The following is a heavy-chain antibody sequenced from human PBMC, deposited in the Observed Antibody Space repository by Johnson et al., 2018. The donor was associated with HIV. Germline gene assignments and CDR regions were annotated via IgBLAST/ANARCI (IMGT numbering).Heavy chain of an antibody. D-gene: IGHD2-15*01. J-gene: IGHJ3*02. CDR1: IFTFSNYA. Sequence: QVQLVESGGGVVQPGRSLRLSCAASIFTFSNYAIHWVRQAPGKGLEWVAVISHDGSNKYYVDSVKGRFTISRDNSKNTLYLQMNSLRAEDTAVYYCARDGPAGRVVGGFDIWGQGTMVTVSS. V-gene: IGHV3-30*04. CDR2: ISHDGSNK. CDR3: ARDGPAGRVVGGFDI.